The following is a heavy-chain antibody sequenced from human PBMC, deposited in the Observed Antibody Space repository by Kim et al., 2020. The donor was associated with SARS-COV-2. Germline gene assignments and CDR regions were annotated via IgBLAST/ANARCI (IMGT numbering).Heavy chain of an antibody. D-gene: IGHD2-15*01. Sequence: VKGRFTISRDNAKNSLYLQMNSLRAEDTAVYYCARDVYCSGGSCYSYGMDVWGQGTTVTVSS. J-gene: IGHJ6*02. V-gene: IGHV3-11*04. CDR3: ARDVYCSGGSCYSYGMDV.